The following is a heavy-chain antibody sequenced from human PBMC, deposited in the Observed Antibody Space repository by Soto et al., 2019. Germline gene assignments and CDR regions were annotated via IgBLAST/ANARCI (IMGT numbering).Heavy chain of an antibody. J-gene: IGHJ6*01. V-gene: IGHV3-23*01. D-gene: IGHD2-8*01. CDR3: ASPRMVTDAYYSYGMDV. CDR1: GFNCIGYA. CDR2: ISGSGGST. Sequence: GPLRLWCGAFGFNCIGYAVSWIRQAPGKGLEWVSAISGSGGSTYYADSVKGRFTISRDNSKNTLYLQMNSLRAEDTAVYYCASPRMVTDAYYSYGMDVWGEGTTGTVSS.